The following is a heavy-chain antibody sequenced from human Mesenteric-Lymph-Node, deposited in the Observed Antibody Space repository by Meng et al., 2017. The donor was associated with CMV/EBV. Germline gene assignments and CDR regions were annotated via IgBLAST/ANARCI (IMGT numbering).Heavy chain of an antibody. J-gene: IGHJ4*02. CDR3: AKGLTYYDFWSGLD. V-gene: IGHV3-23*01. D-gene: IGHD3-3*01. CDR2: IRDSGGST. CDR1: GFSFNSYA. Sequence: GGSLRLSCAASGFSFNSYAMHWIRQAPGKGLQWVSTIRDSGGSTYYADSVRGRFTISRDNSKNTLYLQMNSLRAEDTAVYYCAKGLTYYDFWSGLDWGQGTLVTVSS.